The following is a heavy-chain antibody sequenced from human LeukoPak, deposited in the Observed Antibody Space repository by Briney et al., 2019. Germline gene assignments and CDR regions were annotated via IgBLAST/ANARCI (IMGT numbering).Heavy chain of an antibody. Sequence: SETLSLTCAVSGGSISSGGYSWSWIRQPPGKGLEWIGYIYHSGSTYYNPSLKSRVTISVDRSKNQFPLKLSSVTAADTAVYYCARASEYSSSYYFDYWGQGTLVTVSS. CDR1: GGSISSGGYS. D-gene: IGHD6-6*01. CDR2: IYHSGST. CDR3: ARASEYSSSYYFDY. V-gene: IGHV4-30-2*01. J-gene: IGHJ4*02.